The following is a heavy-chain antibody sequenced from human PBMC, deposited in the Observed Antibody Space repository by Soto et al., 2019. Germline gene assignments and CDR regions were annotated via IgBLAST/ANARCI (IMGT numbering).Heavy chain of an antibody. CDR2: IYYSGST. CDR3: ARLVDDFWSGYYSYYYYYMDV. V-gene: IGHV4-59*08. Sequence: SETLSLTCTVSGGSISSYYWSWIRQPPGKGLEWIGYIYYSGSTNYNPSLKSRVTISVDTSKNQFSLKLSSVTAADTAAYYCARLVDDFWSGYYSYYYYYMDVWGKGSSVTVSS. CDR1: GGSISSYY. J-gene: IGHJ6*03. D-gene: IGHD3-3*01.